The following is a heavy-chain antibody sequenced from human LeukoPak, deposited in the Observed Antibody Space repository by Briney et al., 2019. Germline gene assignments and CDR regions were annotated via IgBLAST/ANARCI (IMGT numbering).Heavy chain of an antibody. Sequence: PGGSLRPSCAASGFTFDDYAMHWVRQAPGKGLEWVSGISWNSGSIGYADSVKGRFTISRDNAKNSLYLQMNSLRAEDTALYYCAKDSTRGYGSGLFDPWGQGTLVTVSS. CDR1: GFTFDDYA. CDR3: AKDSTRGYGSGLFDP. J-gene: IGHJ5*02. CDR2: ISWNSGSI. D-gene: IGHD3-10*01. V-gene: IGHV3-9*01.